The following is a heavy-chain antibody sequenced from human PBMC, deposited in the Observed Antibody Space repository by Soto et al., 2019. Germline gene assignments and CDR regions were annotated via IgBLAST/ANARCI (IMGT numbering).Heavy chain of an antibody. V-gene: IGHV1-2*04. J-gene: IGHJ4*02. CDR2: INPNSGGA. CDR3: ARSGGGYDLGDY. Sequence: SGKVCLKASSYTFIGYYIHWLRQAPGQGLEWMGWINPNSGGAKYSQKFQAWVTMTSDTSISTAYMELSRLKSDDTAVYYCARSGGGYDLGDYWGQGTLVTVSS. CDR1: SYTFIGYY. D-gene: IGHD5-12*01.